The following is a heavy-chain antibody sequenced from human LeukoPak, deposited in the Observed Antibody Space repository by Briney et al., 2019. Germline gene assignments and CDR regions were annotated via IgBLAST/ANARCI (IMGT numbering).Heavy chain of an antibody. CDR1: GFTFSSYS. D-gene: IGHD6-19*01. V-gene: IGHV3-21*01. J-gene: IGHJ6*02. CDR3: ARESGIAVAGPYYYYGMDV. CDR2: ISSSSSYI. Sequence: GGSLRLSCAASGFTFSSYSMNWVGQAPGKGLEWVSSISSSSSYIYYADSVKGRFTISRDNAKNSLYLQMNSLRAEDTAVYYCARESGIAVAGPYYYYGMDVWGQGTTVTVSS.